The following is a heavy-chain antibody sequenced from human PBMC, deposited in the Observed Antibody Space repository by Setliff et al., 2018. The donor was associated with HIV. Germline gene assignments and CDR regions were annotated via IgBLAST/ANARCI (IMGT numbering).Heavy chain of an antibody. CDR2: INDIGST. V-gene: IGHV4-34*01. CDR3: ATGITVAPDY. CDR1: GGSSSGYY. Sequence: KPSETLSLTCDVYGGSSSGYYWSWIRQSPEKGLEWIGEINDIGSTNYNPSLKSRVTISLGTSKNQFSLKMTSVTAADTAVYYCATGITVAPDYWGQGSLVTSPQ. D-gene: IGHD6-19*01. J-gene: IGHJ4*02.